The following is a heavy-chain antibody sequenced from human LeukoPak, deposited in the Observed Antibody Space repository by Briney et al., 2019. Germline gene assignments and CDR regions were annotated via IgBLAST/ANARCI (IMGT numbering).Heavy chain of an antibody. V-gene: IGHV1-18*01. CDR1: GYTFTSYG. CDR2: ISAYNGNT. J-gene: IGHJ6*02. D-gene: IGHD4-17*01. CDR3: ARRTVTTRSYYYGMDV. Sequence: ASVKVSCKASGYTFTSYGISWVRQAPGQGLEWMGWISAYNGNTNYAQKLQGRVTMTTDTSTSTAYMELRSLRSDDTAVYYCARRTVTTRSYYYGMDVWGQGTTVTVSS.